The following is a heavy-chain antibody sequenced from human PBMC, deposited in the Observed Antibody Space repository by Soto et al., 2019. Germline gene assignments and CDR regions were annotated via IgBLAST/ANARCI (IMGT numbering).Heavy chain of an antibody. Sequence: GGSLRLSCSASGFTVDDYAMHWVRQAPGKGLEWVSGISWDSGSIDYADSVKGRFTISRDNAKNSLYLQMNSLRAEDTALYYCAKDMTSGITMIGDYWGQGTLVTVSS. J-gene: IGHJ4*02. V-gene: IGHV3-9*01. CDR1: GFTVDDYA. CDR3: AKDMTSGITMIGDY. CDR2: ISWDSGSI. D-gene: IGHD3-22*01.